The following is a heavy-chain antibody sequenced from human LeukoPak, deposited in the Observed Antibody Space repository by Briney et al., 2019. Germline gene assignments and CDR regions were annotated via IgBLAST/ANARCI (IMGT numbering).Heavy chain of an antibody. CDR1: GFTFSSYA. D-gene: IGHD3-22*01. CDR3: AVDYYDTQIEG. Sequence: PGGSLRLSCAASGFTFSSYAMHWVRQAPGKGLEWVAVISYDGSNKYYADSVKGRFTISRDNSKNTLYLQMNSLRAEDTAVYYCAVDYYDTQIEGWGQGTLVTVSS. V-gene: IGHV3-30-3*01. CDR2: ISYDGSNK. J-gene: IGHJ4*02.